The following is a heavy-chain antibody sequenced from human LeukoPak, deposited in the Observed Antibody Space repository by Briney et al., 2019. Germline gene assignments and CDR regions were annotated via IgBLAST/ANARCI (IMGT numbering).Heavy chain of an antibody. J-gene: IGHJ4*02. CDR2: IYTSGST. Sequence: SETLSLTCTVSGGSISSYYWSWIRQPAGKGLEWIGRIYTSGSTNYNPSLKSRVTISVDTSKNQFSLKLSSVTAADTAVYYCASSSVAVAGKATEDDYWGQGTLVTVSS. V-gene: IGHV4-4*07. D-gene: IGHD6-19*01. CDR1: GGSISSYY. CDR3: ASSSVAVAGKATEDDY.